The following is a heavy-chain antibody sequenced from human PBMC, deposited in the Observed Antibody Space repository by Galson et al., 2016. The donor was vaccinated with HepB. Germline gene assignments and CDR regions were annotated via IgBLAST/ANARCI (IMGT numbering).Heavy chain of an antibody. Sequence: NAYEGRSNYAQKFQGKITLSIDTSMSTAYLELRSLTSDDTAMYYCASDWNFVWGFWGQGTLVTVSS. J-gene: IGHJ1*01. CDR2: NAYEGRS. V-gene: IGHV1-18*01. D-gene: IGHD3-16*01. CDR3: ASDWNFVWGF.